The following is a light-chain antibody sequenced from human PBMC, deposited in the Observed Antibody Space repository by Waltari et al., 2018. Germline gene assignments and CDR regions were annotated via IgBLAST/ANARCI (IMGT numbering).Light chain of an antibody. CDR1: SSNLGRNY. CDR3: AAWDDSLSGPV. V-gene: IGLV1-47*02. Sequence: QSVLTQPPSASGTPGQRVTISCSGSSSNLGRNYVSWYQQLPGTAPKLLIYSNNQRPSGVPDRFSGSKSGTSASLAISGLRSEDEADYYCAAWDDSLSGPVFGGGTKLTVL. CDR2: SNN. J-gene: IGLJ3*02.